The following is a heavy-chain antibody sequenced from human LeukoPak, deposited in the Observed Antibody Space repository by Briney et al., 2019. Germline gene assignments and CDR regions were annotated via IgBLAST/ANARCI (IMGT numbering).Heavy chain of an antibody. J-gene: IGHJ4*02. V-gene: IGHV5-51*01. D-gene: IGHD2-21*02. Sequence: GESLKISCKGSGYSFTSYWIGWVRQMPGKGLEWMGIIYPGDSDTRYSPSFQGQVTISADKSISTAYLQWSSLKASDTAMYYRARRGTSLAYCGGDCSDFDYWGQGTLVTVSS. CDR1: GYSFTSYW. CDR3: ARRGTSLAYCGGDCSDFDY. CDR2: IYPGDSDT.